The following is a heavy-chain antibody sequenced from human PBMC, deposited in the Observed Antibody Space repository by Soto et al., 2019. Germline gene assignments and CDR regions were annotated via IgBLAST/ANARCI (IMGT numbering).Heavy chain of an antibody. D-gene: IGHD3-22*01. CDR2: IIPLFGTA. Sequence: SVKVSCKASGGTFNIYSISWVRQAPGQGLEWIGGIIPLFGTAYYAQEFQGRVTITADESTSTAYMELSSLRSEDTAVYFCARGASTHYYDSSGYYKGPLDYWGQGTLVTVSS. J-gene: IGHJ4*02. CDR3: ARGASTHYYDSSGYYKGPLDY. CDR1: GGTFNIYS. V-gene: IGHV1-69*13.